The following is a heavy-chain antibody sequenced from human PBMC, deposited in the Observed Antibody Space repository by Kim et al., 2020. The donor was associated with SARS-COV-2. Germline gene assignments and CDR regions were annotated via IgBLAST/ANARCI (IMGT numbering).Heavy chain of an antibody. CDR2: ISGSTAAT. V-gene: IGHV3-23*01. J-gene: IGHJ4*02. Sequence: GGSLRLSCAASGLTFSSYAMIWVRQAPGKGLEWVSLISGSTAATENADSVKGRFTISRANSKNTLYLQMNSLRAEDTAFYFCAKEHQLYYYGLGGAFDYWGEGTLAAAS. D-gene: IGHD3-10*01. CDR3: AKEHQLYYYGLGGAFDY. CDR1: GLTFSSYA.